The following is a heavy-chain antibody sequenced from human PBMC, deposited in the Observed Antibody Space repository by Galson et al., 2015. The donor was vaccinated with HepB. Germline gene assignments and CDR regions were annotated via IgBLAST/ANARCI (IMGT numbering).Heavy chain of an antibody. CDR1: AFTFSNYP. CDR3: AKGRQWLVS. J-gene: IGHJ5*02. Sequence: SLRLSCAASAFTFSNYPMHWVRLAPGKGPQWVALISYDGTNKYYADSVKGRFTISRDNSKNTLYLQMNSLRAEDTAVYYCAKGRQWLVSWGQGTLVTVSS. D-gene: IGHD6-19*01. V-gene: IGHV3-30-3*01. CDR2: ISYDGTNK.